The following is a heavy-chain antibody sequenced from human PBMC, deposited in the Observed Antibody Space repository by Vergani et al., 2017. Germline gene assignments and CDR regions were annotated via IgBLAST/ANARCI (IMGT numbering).Heavy chain of an antibody. J-gene: IGHJ6*02. CDR1: GFTFSSYG. D-gene: IGHD6-6*01. V-gene: IGHV3-30*18. CDR3: AKDRGSSYGMDV. Sequence: QVQLVESGGGVVQPGRSLRLSCAASGFTFSSYGMHWVRQAPGKGLEWVAVISYDGSNKYYADSVKGRFTISRDNSKNTLYLQMNSLRAEDTAVYYCAKDRGSSYGMDVWGQGTTVTVSS. CDR2: ISYDGSNK.